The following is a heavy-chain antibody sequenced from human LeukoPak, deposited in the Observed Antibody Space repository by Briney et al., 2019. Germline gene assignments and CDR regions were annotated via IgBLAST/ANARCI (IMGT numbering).Heavy chain of an antibody. CDR1: GGSISSYY. D-gene: IGHD6-6*01. V-gene: IGHV4-59*01. CDR2: IYYSGST. CDR3: AREVAARPYYYYYYMDV. Sequence: PSETLSLTCTVSGGSISSYYWSWIRQPPGKGLEWTGYIYYSGSTNYNPSFKSRVTISVDTSKNQFSLKLSPVTAADTAVYYCAREVAARPYYYYYYMDVWGKGTTVTVSS. J-gene: IGHJ6*03.